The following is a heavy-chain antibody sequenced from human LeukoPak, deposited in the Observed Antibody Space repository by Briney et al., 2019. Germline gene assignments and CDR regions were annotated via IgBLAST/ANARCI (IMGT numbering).Heavy chain of an antibody. CDR1: GSTFTSYG. V-gene: IGHV1-18*01. D-gene: IGHD3-3*01. CDR2: ISAYNGNT. J-gene: IGHJ3*02. Sequence: ASVKVSCKASGSTFTSYGISWVRQAPGQGLEWMGWISAYNGNTNYAQKLQGRVTITTDTSTSTAYMELRSLRSDDTAVYYCARVYYDFWSGYEYDAFDIWGQGTMVTVSS. CDR3: ARVYYDFWSGYEYDAFDI.